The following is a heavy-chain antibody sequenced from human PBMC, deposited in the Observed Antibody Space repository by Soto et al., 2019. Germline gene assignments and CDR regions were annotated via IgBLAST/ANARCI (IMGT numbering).Heavy chain of an antibody. J-gene: IGHJ4*02. CDR2: ISTDSSAR. Sequence: GGSLRLSCAASGFSFRTYSMNWVRQAPGKGLEWVSYISTDSSARFYADSLKGRFTISRDNAKNSLFLQLDSLRAEDTAVYFCVRARSTDSRPDYWGQGTLVTVSS. D-gene: IGHD3-22*01. V-gene: IGHV3-21*05. CDR3: VRARSTDSRPDY. CDR1: GFSFRTYS.